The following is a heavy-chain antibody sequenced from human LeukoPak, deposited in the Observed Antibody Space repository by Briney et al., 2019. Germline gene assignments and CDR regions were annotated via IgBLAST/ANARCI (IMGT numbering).Heavy chain of an antibody. D-gene: IGHD6-13*01. CDR1: GYSFTSSW. V-gene: IGHV5-51*01. J-gene: IGHJ4*02. CDR2: IYPGDSNT. Sequence: GEPLKISGKGSGYSFTSSWIGWVRQMLGKGLEWMGIIYPGDSNTRYSPSFQGQVTISADKSISTAYLQWSSLKASDTAMYYCARQGGIASWGYYFDYWGQGTLVTVSS. CDR3: ARQGGIASWGYYFDY.